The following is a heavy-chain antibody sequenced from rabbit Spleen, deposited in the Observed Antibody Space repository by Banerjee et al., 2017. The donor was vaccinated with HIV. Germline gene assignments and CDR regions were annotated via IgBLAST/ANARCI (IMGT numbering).Heavy chain of an antibody. V-gene: IGHV1S40*01. J-gene: IGHJ6*01. CDR1: GVSFSFSNY. Sequence: VESGGDLVKPGASLTLTCTASGVSFSFSNYMCWVRQAPGKGLEWIGCIDVGSTGFTYYASWAKGRFTISKTSSTTVTLQMTSLTAADTATYFCARDTASSFSSYGMDLCGPGTLVSVS. D-gene: IGHD8-1*01. CDR2: IDVGSTGFT. CDR3: ARDTASSFSSYGMDL.